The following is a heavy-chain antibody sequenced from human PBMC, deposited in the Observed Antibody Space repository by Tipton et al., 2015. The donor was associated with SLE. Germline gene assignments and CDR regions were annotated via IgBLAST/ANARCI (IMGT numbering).Heavy chain of an antibody. CDR2: IIPIFGTA. D-gene: IGHD6-19*01. CDR3: ARDRRYSSGWYFD. CDR1: GDTFSSSV. V-gene: IGHV1-69*01. Sequence: QVQLVQSGAEVKKPGSSVKVSCKASGDTFSSSVISWVRQAPGQGLEWMGEIIPIFGTANYAKRFQGRVTITADESTSTAYMELSSLRSEDTAVYYCARDRRYSSGWYFDWGQGTLVTVSS. J-gene: IGHJ4*02.